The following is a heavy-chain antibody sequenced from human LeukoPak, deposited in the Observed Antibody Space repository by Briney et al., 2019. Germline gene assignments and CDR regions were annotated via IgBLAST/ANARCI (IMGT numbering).Heavy chain of an antibody. Sequence: ASVKVSCKASGYTFTYYYIHWVRQAPGQGLGWMGIINPSGGSTSYAQKFQGRVTLTRDTSTSTVYMELSSLRSEDTAVYYCARSPYTYGSLFYLDYWGQGTLVTVSS. CDR2: INPSGGST. D-gene: IGHD5-18*01. CDR3: ARSPYTYGSLFYLDY. CDR1: GYTFTYYY. V-gene: IGHV1-46*01. J-gene: IGHJ4*02.